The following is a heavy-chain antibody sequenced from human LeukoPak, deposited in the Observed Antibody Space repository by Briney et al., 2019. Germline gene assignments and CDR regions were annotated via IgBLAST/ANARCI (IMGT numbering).Heavy chain of an antibody. J-gene: IGHJ4*02. CDR1: GLTFSSYS. CDR3: ARDVRNTAMVTLY. Sequence: GGSLRLSCAASGLTFSSYSMNWVRQAPGKGLEWVSSISSSSSYIYYADSVKGRFTISRDNAKNSLYLQMNSLRAEDTAVYYCARDVRNTAMVTLYWGQGTLVTVSS. CDR2: ISSSSSYI. V-gene: IGHV3-21*01. D-gene: IGHD5-18*01.